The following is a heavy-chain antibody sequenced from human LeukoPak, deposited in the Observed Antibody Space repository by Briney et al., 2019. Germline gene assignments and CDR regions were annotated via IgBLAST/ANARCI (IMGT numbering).Heavy chain of an antibody. V-gene: IGHV3-30*18. Sequence: TGGSLRLSCAASGFTFSSYGMHWVRQAPGKGLEWVAVISYDGSNKYHADSVKGRFTISRDNSKNTLYLQMNSLRAEDTAVYYCAKAFAGRIDYWCQGTRVTVSS. J-gene: IGHJ4*02. CDR3: AKAFAGRIDY. CDR2: ISYDGSNK. CDR1: GFTFSSYG. D-gene: IGHD6-13*01.